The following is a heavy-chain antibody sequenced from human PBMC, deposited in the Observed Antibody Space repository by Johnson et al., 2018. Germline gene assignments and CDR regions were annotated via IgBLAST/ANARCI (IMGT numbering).Heavy chain of an antibody. CDR2: IYYSGST. J-gene: IGHJ6*02. CDR3: ARILVRGSSAKYYFYGMDV. V-gene: IGHV4-59*06. CDR1: GGSISSYY. Sequence: QVQLQESGPGLVKPSETLSLTCTVSGGSISSYYWSWIRQHPGKGLEWIGYIYYSGSTYYNPSRKSRVTIPVDTSKNQFSLKLSPVTAADTAVYYWARILVRGSSAKYYFYGMDVWGQGTTVTVSS. D-gene: IGHD3-10*01.